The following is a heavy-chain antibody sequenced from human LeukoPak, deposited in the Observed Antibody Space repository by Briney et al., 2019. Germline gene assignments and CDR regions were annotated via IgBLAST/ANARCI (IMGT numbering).Heavy chain of an antibody. J-gene: IGHJ4*02. D-gene: IGHD2-15*01. V-gene: IGHV1-2*02. CDR2: LNPNSGDT. CDR1: GYTFTDYY. CDR3: AGEYCSGDNCRQGFDY. Sequence: ASVKVSFKASGYTFTDYYIHWVRQAPGQGLEWMGWLNPNSGDTNHAQIFQGRVTLTRDTSISTAYMELSSLRSDDSAVYYCAGEYCSGDNCRQGFDYWGQGTLVTVS.